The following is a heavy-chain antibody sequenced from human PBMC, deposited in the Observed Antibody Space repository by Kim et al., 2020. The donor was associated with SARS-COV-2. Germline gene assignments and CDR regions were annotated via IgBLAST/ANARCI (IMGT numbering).Heavy chain of an antibody. V-gene: IGHV4-39*07. CDR3: ARSPPGDYRPQYCDL. CDR1: GVSISSSSYY. D-gene: IGHD4-17*01. Sequence: SETLSLTCTVSGVSISSSSYYWGWIRQPPGKGLEWIGSIYYSGSTYYNPSLKSRVTISVDTSKNQFSLKLSSVTAAATAEYYCARSPPGDYRPQYCDLRG. J-gene: IGHJ2*01. CDR2: IYYSGST.